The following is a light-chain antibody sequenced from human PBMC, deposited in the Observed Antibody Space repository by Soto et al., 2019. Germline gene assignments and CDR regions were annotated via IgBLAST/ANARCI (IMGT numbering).Light chain of an antibody. CDR1: GSDVGDYNY. CDR2: NVS. J-gene: IGLJ2*01. Sequence: QSALTQPASVSGSPGQSIAISCTGTGSDVGDYNYFSWYQQPPSKAHKLIIFNVSSRPSGVSDRFSCSKSRNAASLTISGLPHDDDADYYGTLYIGITTLGFGGGTKVTVL. CDR3: TLYIGITTLG. V-gene: IGLV2-14*01.